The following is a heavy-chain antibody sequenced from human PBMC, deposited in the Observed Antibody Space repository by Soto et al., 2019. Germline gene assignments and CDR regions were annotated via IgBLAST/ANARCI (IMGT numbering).Heavy chain of an antibody. V-gene: IGHV1-18*04. Sequence: QVQLVQSGAEVKKPGASVKVSCKASGYTFTSYGISWVRQAPGQGLEWMGWISAYNGNTNYAQKLQGRVTMTTDTSKSTAYMELSSLRSDDTAVYYCARVSGGSGWKDNWFDPWGQGTLVTVSS. CDR1: GYTFTSYG. CDR2: ISAYNGNT. J-gene: IGHJ5*02. D-gene: IGHD6-19*01. CDR3: ARVSGGSGWKDNWFDP.